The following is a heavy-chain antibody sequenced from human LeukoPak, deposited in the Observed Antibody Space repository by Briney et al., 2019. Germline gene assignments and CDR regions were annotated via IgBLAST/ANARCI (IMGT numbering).Heavy chain of an antibody. CDR2: ISDSGGST. CDR3: ARDSTRYSSCMDY. D-gene: IGHD6-19*01. CDR1: GFTFNSYA. V-gene: IGHV3-23*01. Sequence: GGSLRLSCAASGFTFNSYAMSWVRQAPGKGLEWVSAISDSGGSTFYPDSVKGRFTISRDNSKNTLYLQMNSLRAEDTAVYYCARDSTRYSSCMDYWGQGTLVTVSS. J-gene: IGHJ4*02.